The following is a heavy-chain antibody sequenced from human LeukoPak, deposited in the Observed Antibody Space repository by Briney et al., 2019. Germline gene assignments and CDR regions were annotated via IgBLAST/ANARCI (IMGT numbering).Heavy chain of an antibody. D-gene: IGHD2-8*01. CDR1: GGSFSGYY. V-gene: IGHV4-34*01. CDR3: ARRGRRIVLMVYAPNWFDP. Sequence: SETLSPTCAVYGGSFSGYYWSWIRQPPGKGLEWIGEINHSGSTNYNPSLKSRVTISVDTSKNQFSLKLSSVTAADTAVYYCARRGRRIVLMVYAPNWFDPWGQGTLVTVSS. CDR2: INHSGST. J-gene: IGHJ5*02.